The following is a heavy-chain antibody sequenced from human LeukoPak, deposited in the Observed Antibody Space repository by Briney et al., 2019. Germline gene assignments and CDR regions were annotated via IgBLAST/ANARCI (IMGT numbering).Heavy chain of an antibody. J-gene: IGHJ4*02. D-gene: IGHD6-13*01. V-gene: IGHV3-30*02. CDR2: IRFDESNT. CDR1: GFTFSSNG. Sequence: GGSLRLSCAASGFTFSSNGMHWVRQARGKGREGVAFIRFDESNTYYADSVKGRLTISRDTSKNTLYLQMNSLRPEDTAVYYCAKAGGSSWAVLDYWGQGTLVTVSS. CDR3: AKAGGSSWAVLDY.